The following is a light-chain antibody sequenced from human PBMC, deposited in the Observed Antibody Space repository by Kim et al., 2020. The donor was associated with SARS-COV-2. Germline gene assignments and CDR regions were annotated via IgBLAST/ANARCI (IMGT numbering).Light chain of an antibody. Sequence: SLGERATIKCKSNQSVLYSSMAWYQQKPGQPPKLLIQWTSTWESGVPDRFSGSGSGTDFTLTISSLQAEDVAVYYCQQYYASPITFGGGTKLEI. CDR1: QSVLYSS. J-gene: IGKJ4*01. V-gene: IGKV4-1*01. CDR3: QQYYASPIT. CDR2: WTS.